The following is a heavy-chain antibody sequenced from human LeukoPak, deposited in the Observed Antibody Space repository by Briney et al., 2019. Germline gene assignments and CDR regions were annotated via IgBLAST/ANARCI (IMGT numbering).Heavy chain of an antibody. CDR1: GFTFNNYN. D-gene: IGHD5-18*01. Sequence: GGSLRLSCAASGFTFNNYNMNWVRQAPGKALEWVSSITSSGTYIFYADSVKGRFTISRDNAKNSLYLQMNSLRAEDTAVYYCARYPVRYSYGSGNWFDPWGQGTLVTVSS. CDR2: ITSSGTYI. CDR3: ARYPVRYSYGSGNWFDP. V-gene: IGHV3-21*01. J-gene: IGHJ5*02.